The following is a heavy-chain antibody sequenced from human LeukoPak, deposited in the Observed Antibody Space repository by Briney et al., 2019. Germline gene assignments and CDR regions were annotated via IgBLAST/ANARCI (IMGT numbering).Heavy chain of an antibody. D-gene: IGHD1/OR15-1a*01. Sequence: SETLSLTCTVSGDSISSGSFYWSWTRQPAGKGLEWIGRIHTSGSTSYGPSLKSRVTMSIDTSKNQFSLKLNSVTATDTAVYYCARGAGTRSGTFDIWGQGTMVTVSS. CDR3: ARGAGTRSGTFDI. CDR1: GDSISSGSFY. V-gene: IGHV4-61*02. CDR2: IHTSGST. J-gene: IGHJ3*02.